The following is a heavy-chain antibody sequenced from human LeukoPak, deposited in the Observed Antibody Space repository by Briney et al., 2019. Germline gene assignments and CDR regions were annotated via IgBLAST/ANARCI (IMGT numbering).Heavy chain of an antibody. Sequence: PGGSLRLSCAASGFTFTDYAMTWVRQAPGKGLEWVSGISGSGDSTYHADSVRGRFAISRDNSKNTLYLRMNSLRAEDTAVYYCAKGPSGIVVVPGDYWGQGTLVTVSS. V-gene: IGHV3-23*01. D-gene: IGHD2-2*01. CDR3: AKGPSGIVVVPGDY. CDR1: GFTFTDYA. J-gene: IGHJ4*02. CDR2: ISGSGDST.